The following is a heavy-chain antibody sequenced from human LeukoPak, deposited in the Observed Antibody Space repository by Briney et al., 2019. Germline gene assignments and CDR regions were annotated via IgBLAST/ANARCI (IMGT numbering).Heavy chain of an antibody. D-gene: IGHD3-22*01. V-gene: IGHV4-38-2*02. CDR2: IYHSGST. CDR3: ASFTYYYDSSGYNY. Sequence: SETLSLTCTVSGYSISSGYYWGWIRQPPGKGLEWIGSIYHSGSTYYNPSLKSRATISVDTSKNQFSLKLSSVTAADTAVYYCASFTYYYDSSGYNYWGQGTLVTVSS. CDR1: GYSISSGYY. J-gene: IGHJ4*02.